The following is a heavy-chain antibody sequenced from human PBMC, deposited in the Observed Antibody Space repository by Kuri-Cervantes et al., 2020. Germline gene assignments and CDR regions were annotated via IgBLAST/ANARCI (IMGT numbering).Heavy chain of an antibody. V-gene: IGHV3-74*01. CDR1: GFTFSSYG. D-gene: IGHD1-26*01. CDR2: INSDGSST. J-gene: IGHJ5*02. Sequence: GGSLRLSCAASGFTFSSYGMHWVRQAPGKGPVWVSRINSDGSSTSYADSVKGRFTISRDNAKNTLYLQMNSLRAEDTAVYYCASTKQAFTLPNWFDPWGQGTLVTVSS. CDR3: ASTKQAFTLPNWFDP.